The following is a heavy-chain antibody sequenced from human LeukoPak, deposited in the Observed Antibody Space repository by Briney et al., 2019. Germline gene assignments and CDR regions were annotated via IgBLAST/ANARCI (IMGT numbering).Heavy chain of an antibody. CDR3: ASRQSTGNRSRGIGYFDY. CDR2: IYYSGST. J-gene: IGHJ4*02. CDR1: GGSISSGGYY. Sequence: SETLSLTCTVSGGSISSGGYYWSWIRQHPGKGLEWIGYIYYSGSTYYNPSLKSRVTISVDTSKNQFSLKLSSVTAADTAVYYCASRQSTGNRSRGIGYFDYWGQGTLVTVSS. V-gene: IGHV4-31*03. D-gene: IGHD2-8*02.